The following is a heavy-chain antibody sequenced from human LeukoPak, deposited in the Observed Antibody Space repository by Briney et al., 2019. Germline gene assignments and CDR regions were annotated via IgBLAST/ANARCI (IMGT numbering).Heavy chain of an antibody. D-gene: IGHD4-11*01. J-gene: IGHJ4*02. CDR1: GFAFSDYW. CDR3: AKGTTDYRYYFDY. CDR2: INEDGSKK. Sequence: GGSLRLSCAASGFAFSDYWMSWVRQAPGKGLEWVANINEDGSKKHYLDSVEGRFTISRDNAKNSLYLQMNSLRAEDTALYYCAKGTTDYRYYFDYWGQGTLVTVSS. V-gene: IGHV3-7*03.